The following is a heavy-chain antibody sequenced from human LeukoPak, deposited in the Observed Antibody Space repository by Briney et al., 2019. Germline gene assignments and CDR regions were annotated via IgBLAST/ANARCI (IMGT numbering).Heavy chain of an antibody. D-gene: IGHD3-22*01. CDR1: GYTLTDYY. J-gene: IGHJ4*02. CDR3: ARVGYYESSGYYEY. CDR2: INPNSGGT. V-gene: IGHV1-2*06. Sequence: ASVKVSCKASGYTLTDYYMHWVRQAPGQGLEWMGRINPNSGGTNYAQTFQGRVTMTRDTSISTVYMELSRLRSDDTAVYYCARVGYYESSGYYEYWGQGTLVTVSS.